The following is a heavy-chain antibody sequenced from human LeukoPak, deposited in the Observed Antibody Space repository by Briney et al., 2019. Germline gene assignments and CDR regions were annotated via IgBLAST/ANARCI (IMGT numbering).Heavy chain of an antibody. CDR2: ISSDGSST. CDR1: GFTFRNHW. CDR3: ARDQRVTGRPDIDY. D-gene: IGHD6-6*01. V-gene: IGHV3-74*03. J-gene: IGHJ4*02. Sequence: GGSLRLSCAASGFTFRNHWMHWVRQTPGKGLVWVSRISSDGSSTTYTDSVKGRFTISRDNAKNTLYLQMNNLRAEDTAMYYCARDQRVTGRPDIDYWGQGTLVIVSS.